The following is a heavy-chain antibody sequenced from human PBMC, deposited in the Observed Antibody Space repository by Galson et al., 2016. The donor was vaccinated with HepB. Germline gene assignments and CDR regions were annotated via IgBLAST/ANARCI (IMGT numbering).Heavy chain of an antibody. CDR1: GYTFSRYA. D-gene: IGHD2-15*01. CDR3: ASAGFCSGVSCYAEGGFDY. J-gene: IGHJ4*02. CDR2: INAGNGNT. V-gene: IGHV1-3*01. Sequence: SVKVSCKASGYTFSRYAMHWVRQAPGQRLEWMGWINAGNGNTKYSQKFQGRVTITRDTSASTAFMELSSLRSEDTAVYYCASAGFCSGVSCYAEGGFDYWGQGTLCTVSS.